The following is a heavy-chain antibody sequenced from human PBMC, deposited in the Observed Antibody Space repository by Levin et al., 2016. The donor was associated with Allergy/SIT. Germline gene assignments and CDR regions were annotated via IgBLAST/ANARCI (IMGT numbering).Heavy chain of an antibody. J-gene: IGHJ4*02. CDR3: ARYWHSTGVVPAAIDY. Sequence: SETLSLTCAVYGGSFSGYYWSWIRQPPGKGLEWIGEINHSGSTNYNPSLKSRVTISVDTSKNQFSLKLSSVTAADTAVYYCARYWHSTGVVPAAIDYWGQGTLVTVSS. V-gene: IGHV4-34*01. CDR1: GGSFSGYY. D-gene: IGHD2-2*01. CDR2: INHSGST.